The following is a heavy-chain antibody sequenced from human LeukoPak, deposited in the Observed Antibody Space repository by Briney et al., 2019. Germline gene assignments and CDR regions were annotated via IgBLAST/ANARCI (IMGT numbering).Heavy chain of an antibody. D-gene: IGHD1-14*01. V-gene: IGHV3-74*01. CDR3: AGSNQADDY. CDR1: GFTFSSYW. CDR2: INLGGSSI. J-gene: IGHJ4*02. Sequence: GGSLRLSCAASGFTFSSYWMHWVLQVPGKGLVWVARINLGGSSITYADSVKGRFTISRDNAKNTLYLQMDSLRAEDTGVYYCAGSNQADDYWGQGTLVTVSS.